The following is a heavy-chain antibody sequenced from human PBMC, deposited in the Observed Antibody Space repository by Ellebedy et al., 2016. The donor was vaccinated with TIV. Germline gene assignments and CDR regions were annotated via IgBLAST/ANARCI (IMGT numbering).Heavy chain of an antibody. CDR2: INMNTGNP. Sequence: ASVKVSCKASGYTFTGYPINWVRQAPGQGLEWLGCINMNTGNPTYAQGFTGRIVFSLDTSVSTAYLQNSSLKAEDTAVYYCARDSRYNWNDWDFYHMDVWGKGTTVTVSS. V-gene: IGHV7-4-1*02. J-gene: IGHJ6*03. CDR3: ARDSRYNWNDWDFYHMDV. D-gene: IGHD1-1*01. CDR1: GYTFTGYP.